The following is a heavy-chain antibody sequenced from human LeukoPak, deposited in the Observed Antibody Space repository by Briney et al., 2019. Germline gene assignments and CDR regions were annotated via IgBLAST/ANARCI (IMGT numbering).Heavy chain of an antibody. CDR3: AKRDAFDSSGYSPLFDS. CDR2: ISGTGTTI. CDR1: GFIFSNYA. Sequence: GGSLRLXCAASGFIFSNYAMAWVRQAPGKGLEWVSGISGTGTTIYYADTVKGRFTISRDNSKNTLNLQMNRLRAEDTAVYYCAKRDAFDSSGYSPLFDSWGPGTLVTVSS. V-gene: IGHV3-23*01. J-gene: IGHJ4*02. D-gene: IGHD3-22*01.